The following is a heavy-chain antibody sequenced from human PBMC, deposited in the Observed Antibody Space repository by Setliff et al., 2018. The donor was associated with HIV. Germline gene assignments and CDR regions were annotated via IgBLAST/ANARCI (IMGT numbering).Heavy chain of an antibody. V-gene: IGHV4-61*09. Sequence: PSETLSLTCSVSGGSISSGSYYWTWIRQPAGKGPEWIGHIYTNGYTNYNPSLKSRVTISVDTSKNQFSLRLTSVTAADTAVYYCARAPPGIQNAAFDVWGQGTMVTVSS. CDR1: GGSISSGSYY. J-gene: IGHJ3*01. CDR3: ARAPPGIQNAAFDV. CDR2: IYTNGYT.